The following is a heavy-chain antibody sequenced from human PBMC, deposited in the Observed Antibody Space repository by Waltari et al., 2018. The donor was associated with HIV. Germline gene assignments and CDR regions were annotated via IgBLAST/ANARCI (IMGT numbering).Heavy chain of an antibody. CDR1: TAYITQSYY. V-gene: IGHV4-39*01. D-gene: IGHD4-17*01. Sequence: QLQLQESGPALVKPSDTLPLTCTFSTAYITQSYYWGWVRQSPGTGLEWIGTVYSNGVTHCTPSLESGVTMSVDTSKNQFSLTLTSVTAADTALYFCATLRTVTGTIDDWGQGILVTVSS. J-gene: IGHJ4*02. CDR3: ATLRTVTGTIDD. CDR2: VYSNGVT.